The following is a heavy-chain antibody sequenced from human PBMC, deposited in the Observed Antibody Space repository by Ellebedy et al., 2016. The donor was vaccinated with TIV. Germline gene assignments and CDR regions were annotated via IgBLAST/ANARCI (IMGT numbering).Heavy chain of an antibody. Sequence: GESLKISCAASGFTFNNYAMSWVRQAPGKGLEWVSSISVSGGTTYYAYSVKGRFTISRDNSRNTLYLQMNSLRAEDTAVYYCAKVVGDTSGHWDYWGQGTLVTVSS. CDR1: GFTFNNYA. J-gene: IGHJ4*02. D-gene: IGHD3-22*01. CDR2: ISVSGGTT. CDR3: AKVVGDTSGHWDY. V-gene: IGHV3-23*01.